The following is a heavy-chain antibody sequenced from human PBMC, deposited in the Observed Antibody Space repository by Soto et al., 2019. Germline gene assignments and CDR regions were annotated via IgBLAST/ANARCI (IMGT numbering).Heavy chain of an antibody. CDR3: ARVLNWNYISYYYGMDV. CDR2: ISSGSSYI. V-gene: IGHV3-21*01. CDR1: GFTFSSYS. J-gene: IGHJ6*02. D-gene: IGHD1-7*01. Sequence: PGGSLRLSCAASGFTFSSYSMNWVRQAPGKGLEWVSSISSGSSYIYYADSVKGRFTISRDNAKNSLYLQMNSLRAEDTAVYYCARVLNWNYISYYYGMDVWGQGTTVTVSS.